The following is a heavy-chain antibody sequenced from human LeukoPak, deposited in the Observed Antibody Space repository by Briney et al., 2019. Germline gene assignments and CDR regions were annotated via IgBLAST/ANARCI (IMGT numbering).Heavy chain of an antibody. CDR1: GFTFSSYG. D-gene: IGHD3-10*01. Sequence: GGCLRLSCAASGFTFSSYGMSWVRHAPGKGLGWVSGISGSANSTDYADSVKGRFTISRDNSKNTLCLQMNSLRAEDTAVYYCAKGIYGSGSYYSNYYYNMDVWGKGTTVTISS. CDR3: AKGIYGSGSYYSNYYYNMDV. V-gene: IGHV3-23*01. CDR2: ISGSANST. J-gene: IGHJ6*03.